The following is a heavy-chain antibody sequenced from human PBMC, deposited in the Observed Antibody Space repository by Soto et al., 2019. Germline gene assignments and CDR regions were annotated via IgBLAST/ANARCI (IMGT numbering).Heavy chain of an antibody. J-gene: IGHJ4*02. D-gene: IGHD2-2*01. CDR1: GFTFSSYA. Sequence: GGSLRLSCAASGFTFSSYAMSWVRQAPGKGLEWVSAISGSGGSTYYADSVKGRFTISRDNSKNTLYLQMNSLRAEDTAVYYCAKVGGLYCSSTSCYARFLGDFDYWGQGTLVTVSS. CDR2: ISGSGGST. V-gene: IGHV3-23*01. CDR3: AKVGGLYCSSTSCYARFLGDFDY.